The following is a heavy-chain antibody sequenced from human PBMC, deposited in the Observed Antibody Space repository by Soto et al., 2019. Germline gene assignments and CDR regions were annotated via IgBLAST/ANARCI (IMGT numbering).Heavy chain of an antibody. Sequence: PGGSLRLSCAASGFDFGSFGIHWVRQAPGRGLDWVAVISHDGNERKYADSVKGRFTISRDNSKDTLYLQMYSLRPDDTAIYYSATDVEQHQLDYHLDYWGQGSLVTVSS. CDR1: GFDFGSFG. J-gene: IGHJ4*02. CDR3: ATDVEQHQLDYHLDY. CDR2: ISHDGNER. D-gene: IGHD6-13*01. V-gene: IGHV3-30*03.